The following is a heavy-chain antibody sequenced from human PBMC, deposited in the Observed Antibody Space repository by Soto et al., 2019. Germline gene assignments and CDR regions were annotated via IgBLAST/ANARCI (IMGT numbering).Heavy chain of an antibody. CDR3: ARAPGLGVAHIDYWGQGTLVTVSSGNMTVLVPPFSGPSVLCPGPGKCCPGWALWGPPDYFDY. CDR2: VFHSGSS. D-gene: IGHD6-19*01. CDR1: GASVTGFY. J-gene: IGHJ4*02. Sequence: SETLSLTCTVSGASVTGFYWSWIRQPPGKGLEWIGYVFHSGSSNYNPSLKSRVTISVDTSKSQISLRLTSVTAADTAVYHCARAPGLGVAHIDYWGQGTLVTVSSGNMTVLVPPFSGPSVLCPGPGKCCPGWALWGPPDYFDYWGQGSLVTVSS. V-gene: IGHV4-59*02.